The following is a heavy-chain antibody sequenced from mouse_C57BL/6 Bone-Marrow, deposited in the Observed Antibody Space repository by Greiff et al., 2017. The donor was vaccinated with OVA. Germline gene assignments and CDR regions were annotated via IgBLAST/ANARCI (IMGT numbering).Heavy chain of an antibody. CDR3: ARERVITTVVAPFDY. V-gene: IGHV1-19*01. Sequence: VQLQQSGPVLVKPGASVKMSCKASGYTFTDYYMNWVKQSHGKSLEWIGVIHPYNGGTSYNQKFKGQATLTVDKSSSTAYMELNILTSEDSAVYYCARERVITTVVAPFDYWGQGTTLTVSS. CDR1: GYTFTDYY. J-gene: IGHJ2*01. D-gene: IGHD1-1*01. CDR2: IHPYNGGT.